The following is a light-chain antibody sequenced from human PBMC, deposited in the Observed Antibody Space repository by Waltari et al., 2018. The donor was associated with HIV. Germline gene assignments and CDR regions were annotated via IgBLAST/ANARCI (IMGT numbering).Light chain of an antibody. Sequence: QPVLTQPPSASASLGASVTLTCTLSSGYSVYVVDWYHRRAGKGPRFVMRVGTGGIVGSKGDGIPDRFSVWGEGLNRFLTIMNVQEEDESDFHCGADHGSGSNFVLVFGGVTKLTVL. CDR1: SGYSVYV. V-gene: IGLV9-49*01. J-gene: IGLJ2*01. CDR3: GADHGSGSNFVLV. CDR2: VGTGGIVG.